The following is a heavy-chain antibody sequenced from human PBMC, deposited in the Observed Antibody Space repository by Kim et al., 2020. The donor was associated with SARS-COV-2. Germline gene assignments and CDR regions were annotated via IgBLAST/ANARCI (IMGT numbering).Heavy chain of an antibody. J-gene: IGHJ4*02. CDR1: GDSITNDRYF. CDR3: ARIKRFADYVDY. Sequence: SETLSLTCTVSGDSITNDRYFWGWIRQPPGRGLEWFGNVFYTGNTNSKPSLMVRVTISVDTSRTQFSLGLSSVTAADAAVYFCARIKRFADYVDYWGQGTLVTVSS. D-gene: IGHD3-10*01. V-gene: IGHV4-39*01. CDR2: VFYTGNT.